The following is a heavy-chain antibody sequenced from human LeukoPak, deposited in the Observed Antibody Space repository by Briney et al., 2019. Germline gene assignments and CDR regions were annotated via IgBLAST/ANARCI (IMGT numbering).Heavy chain of an antibody. CDR2: IRGSGGGT. CDR1: GSTFSNYG. J-gene: IGHJ4*02. D-gene: IGHD2-21*02. V-gene: IGHV3-23*01. CDR3: VKARMPHCGTDCLES. Sequence: GESLRLSCAASGSTFSNYGMSWVRQAPGKGLEWVSVIRGSGGGTYYADSVKGRFTISRDNSKNTVYLQMNSLRAEDTAVYYCVKARMPHCGTDCLESWGQGTLVTVSS.